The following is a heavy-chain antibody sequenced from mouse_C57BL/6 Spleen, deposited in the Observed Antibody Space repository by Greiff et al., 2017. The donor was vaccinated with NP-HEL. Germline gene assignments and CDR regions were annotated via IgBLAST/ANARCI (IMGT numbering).Heavy chain of an antibody. CDR3: ARCQSSSYGFAE. CDR2: IYPGSGNT. V-gene: IGHV1-76*01. Sequence: QVQLKQSGAELVRPGASVKLSCKASGYTFTDYYINWVKQRPGQGLEWIARIYPGSGNTYYNEKFKGKATLTAEKSSSTAYMQLSSLTSEDSYVYLCARCQSSSYGFAEWGQGSLVTVSA. D-gene: IGHD1-1*01. CDR1: GYTFTDYY. J-gene: IGHJ3*01.